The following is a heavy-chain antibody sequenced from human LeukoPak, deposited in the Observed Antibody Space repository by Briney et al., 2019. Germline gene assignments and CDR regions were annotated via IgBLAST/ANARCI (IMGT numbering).Heavy chain of an antibody. CDR2: IRKKANSYAT. J-gene: IGHJ5*02. CDR1: GFTFSGSA. V-gene: IGHV3-73*01. Sequence: GGSLRLSCAASGFTFSGSAMHWVRQASGKGLEWVGRIRKKANSYATAYTASVKGRFTISRDDSKNTAYLQMNSLKTEDTAVYYCTRYSSSDNWFDPWGQGTLVTVSS. CDR3: TRYSSSDNWFDP. D-gene: IGHD6-6*01.